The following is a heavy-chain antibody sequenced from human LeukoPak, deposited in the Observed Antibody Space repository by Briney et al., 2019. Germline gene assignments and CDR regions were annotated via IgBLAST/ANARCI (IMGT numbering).Heavy chain of an antibody. V-gene: IGHV4-59*01. CDR1: GGSISSYY. CDR2: IYYSGST. D-gene: IGHD3-22*01. CDR3: ARVRDYYYDSSGYLNWFDP. J-gene: IGHJ5*02. Sequence: SETLSLTCTVSGGSISSYYWSWIRQPPGKGLEWIGYIYYSGSTNYSPSLKSRVTISVDTSKNQFSLKLSSVTAADTAVYYCARVRDYYYDSSGYLNWFDPWGQGTLVTVSS.